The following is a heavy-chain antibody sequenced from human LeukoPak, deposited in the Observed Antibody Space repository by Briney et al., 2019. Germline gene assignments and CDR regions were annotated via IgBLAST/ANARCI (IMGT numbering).Heavy chain of an antibody. D-gene: IGHD1-26*01. CDR1: GDSVSSYNLA. CDR3: ARAIRVGWFDP. Sequence: SQTLSVTCVISGDSVSSYNLAWHWIRHSPWKCLKWLGRTYIRCKWFGEYADSVRGRITINPDSSKNQFYLQLNSVTPEDTAVYYCARAIRVGWFDPWGQGTLVTVSS. V-gene: IGHV6-1*01. J-gene: IGHJ5*02. CDR2: TYIRCKWFG.